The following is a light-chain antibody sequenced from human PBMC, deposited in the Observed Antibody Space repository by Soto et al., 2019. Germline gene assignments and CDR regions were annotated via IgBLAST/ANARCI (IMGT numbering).Light chain of an antibody. V-gene: IGKV3-11*01. CDR2: DAS. J-gene: IGKJ4*01. CDR1: QSVSSY. CDR3: QQRTGS. Sequence: EIVLTQSPATLSLSPGERATLSCRASQSVSSYLAWYQQKPGQAPRLLISDASSRATGIPARFNGSGSGTDFTLTISSLEPEDFGVYYCQQRTGSFGGGTKVDIK.